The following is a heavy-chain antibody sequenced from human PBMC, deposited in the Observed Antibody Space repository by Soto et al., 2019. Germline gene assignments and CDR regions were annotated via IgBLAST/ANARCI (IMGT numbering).Heavy chain of an antibody. V-gene: IGHV3-53*01. D-gene: IGHD1-7*01. J-gene: IGHJ5*02. Sequence: PGGSLRLSCAVSGFTVTINYMSWVRQAPGKGLEWVSVIYSGGTIYYADSVKGRFTISRDNSKNTLYLQMNSLRVEDTAVYYCAKDQGYNWNYRWFDPWGQGTLVTVSS. CDR3: AKDQGYNWNYRWFDP. CDR2: IYSGGTI. CDR1: GFTVTINY.